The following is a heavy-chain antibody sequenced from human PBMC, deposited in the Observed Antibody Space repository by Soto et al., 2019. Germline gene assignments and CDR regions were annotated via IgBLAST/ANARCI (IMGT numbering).Heavy chain of an antibody. CDR3: TRLYCSSTGCYLDAFDI. Sequence: HPGGSLRLSCTASGFTFGDYAMSWFRQAPGKGLEWVGFIRSKAYGGTTEYAASVKGRFTISRDDSKSIAYLQMNSLKTEDTAVYYCTRLYCSSTGCYLDAFDIWGQGTVVTVSS. CDR1: GFTFGDYA. CDR2: IRSKAYGGTT. D-gene: IGHD2-2*01. J-gene: IGHJ3*02. V-gene: IGHV3-49*03.